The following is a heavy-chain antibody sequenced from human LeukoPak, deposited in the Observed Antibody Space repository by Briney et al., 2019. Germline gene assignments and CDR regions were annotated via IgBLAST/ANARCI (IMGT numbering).Heavy chain of an antibody. Sequence: PSETLSLTCTVSGGSISSYYWSWIRQPPGKGLEWIGYIYYSGSTNYNPSLRSRVAISVDASKNQFSLKLNFVTAADTAVYYCARGQEYCSGGSCSTPQDWWGQGTLVTVSS. J-gene: IGHJ4*02. CDR3: ARGQEYCSGGSCSTPQDW. CDR2: IYYSGST. CDR1: GGSISSYY. V-gene: IGHV4-59*01. D-gene: IGHD2-15*01.